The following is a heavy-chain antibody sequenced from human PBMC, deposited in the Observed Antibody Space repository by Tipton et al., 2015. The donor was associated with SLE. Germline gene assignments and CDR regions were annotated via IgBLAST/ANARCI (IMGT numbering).Heavy chain of an antibody. Sequence: LRLSCTVSSGSISSDNHFWGWIRQYPGKGLEWIGYIHYTGSAYYNPSLSGRVSLSVDTSENQFSLNLRSVTAADTATYYCAREVIATSDSDVFDIWGQGTMVSVSS. CDR2: IHYTGSA. J-gene: IGHJ3*02. V-gene: IGHV4-31*03. D-gene: IGHD2-21*01. CDR1: SGSISSDNHF. CDR3: AREVIATSDSDVFDI.